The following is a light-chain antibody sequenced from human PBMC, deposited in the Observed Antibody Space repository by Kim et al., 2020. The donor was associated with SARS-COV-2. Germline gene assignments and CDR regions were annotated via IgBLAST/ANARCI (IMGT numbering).Light chain of an antibody. V-gene: IGLV1-47*01. CDR2: RNY. CDR3: AAWDDSLSGVV. J-gene: IGLJ2*01. CDR1: SSTIGSNY. Sequence: GDRVSSSCSGCSSTIGSNYVYWYQQLPGTAPKLLIYRNYERPSGVPDRFAGSKSGTSASLAISGLRSEDEADYYCAAWDDSLSGVVFGGGTQLTVL.